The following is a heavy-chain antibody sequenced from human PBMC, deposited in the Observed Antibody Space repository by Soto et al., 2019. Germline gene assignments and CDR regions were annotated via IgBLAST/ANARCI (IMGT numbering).Heavy chain of an antibody. CDR2: INAGNGNT. CDR1: GYTFTSYA. Sequence: ASVKVSCKASGYTFTSYAMHWVRQAPGQRLEWMGWINAGNGNTKYSQKFQGRVTITRDTSASTAYMELSSLRSEDTAVYYCARDQVRFLEWLSLYGMDVWGQGTTVTVSS. J-gene: IGHJ6*02. CDR3: ARDQVRFLEWLSLYGMDV. D-gene: IGHD3-3*01. V-gene: IGHV1-3*01.